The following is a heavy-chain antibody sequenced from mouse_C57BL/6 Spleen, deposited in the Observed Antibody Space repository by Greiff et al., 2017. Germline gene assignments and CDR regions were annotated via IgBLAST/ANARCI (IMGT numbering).Heavy chain of an antibody. CDR1: GYAFSSYW. Sequence: LQESGAELVKPGASVKISCKASGYAFSSYWMNWVKQRPGKGLEWIGQIYPGDGDTNYNGKFKGKATLTADKSSSTAYMQLSSLTSEDSAVYFCARSDYYGSRYYAMDYWGQGTSVTVSS. V-gene: IGHV1-80*01. J-gene: IGHJ4*01. CDR2: IYPGDGDT. CDR3: ARSDYYGSRYYAMDY. D-gene: IGHD1-1*01.